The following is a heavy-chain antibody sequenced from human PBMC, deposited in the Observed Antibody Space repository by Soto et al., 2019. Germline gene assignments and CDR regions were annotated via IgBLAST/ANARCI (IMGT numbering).Heavy chain of an antibody. CDR1: GYTLIELS. CDR3: ATGQARYYYYYYGMDV. CDR2: FDPEDGET. Sequence: ASVKVSCKVSGYTLIELSMHWVRQAPGKGLEWMGGFDPEDGETIYAQKFQGRVTMTEDTSTDTAYMELSSLRSEDTAVYYCATGQARYYYYYYGMDVWGQGTTVTVSS. V-gene: IGHV1-24*01. J-gene: IGHJ6*02.